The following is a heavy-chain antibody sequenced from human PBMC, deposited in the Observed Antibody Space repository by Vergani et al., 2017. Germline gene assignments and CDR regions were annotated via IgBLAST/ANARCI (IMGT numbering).Heavy chain of an antibody. J-gene: IGHJ4*02. CDR1: GDSIARGSWS. D-gene: IGHD3-10*01. CDR2: IYNSGNI. V-gene: IGHV4-61*02. Sequence: QLLLQESGPGVVKPSETLSLTCRVSGDSIARGSWSWSWIRQPAGKTLEWIGRIYNSGNINRNPSLSSRATLSMDTSKNEFSLTLTSVTATDTAVYYCARSRECVPYYWGQGILVTISS. CDR3: ARSRECVPYY.